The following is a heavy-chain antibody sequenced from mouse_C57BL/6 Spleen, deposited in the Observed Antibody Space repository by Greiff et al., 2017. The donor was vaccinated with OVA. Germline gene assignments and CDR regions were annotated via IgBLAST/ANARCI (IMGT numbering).Heavy chain of an antibody. V-gene: IGHV1-80*01. CDR3: ANGRSFDY. J-gene: IGHJ2*01. CDR1: GYAFSSYW. D-gene: IGHD4-1*01. CDR2: IYPGDGDT. Sequence: VQLVESGAELVKPGASVKISCKASGYAFSSYWMNWVKQRPGQGLEWIGRIYPGDGDTNYNGKFKGKATLTADTSSSTAYMQLSSLTSEDSAVYFCANGRSFDYWGQGTTLTVSS.